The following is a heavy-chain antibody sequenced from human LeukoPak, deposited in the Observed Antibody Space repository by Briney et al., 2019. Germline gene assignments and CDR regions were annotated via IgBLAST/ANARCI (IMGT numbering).Heavy chain of an antibody. CDR2: IRYDGSNK. Sequence: GGSLRLSCAASGFTFSSYGMHWFRQAPGKGLEWVAFIRYDGSNKYYADSVKGRFTISRDNSKNTLYLQMNSLRAEDTAVYYCAKGGATITIFGVVAGGFDIWGQGTMVTVSS. CDR1: GFTFSSYG. J-gene: IGHJ3*02. CDR3: AKGGATITIFGVVAGGFDI. D-gene: IGHD3-3*01. V-gene: IGHV3-30*02.